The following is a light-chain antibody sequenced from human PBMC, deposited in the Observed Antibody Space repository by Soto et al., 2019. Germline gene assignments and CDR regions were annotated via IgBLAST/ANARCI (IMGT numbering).Light chain of an antibody. CDR2: AAS. J-gene: IGKJ3*01. CDR3: QQSYSIPRLT. V-gene: IGKV1-39*01. CDR1: QSLTSH. Sequence: DIQMTQSPSSLSASAGDRVTITCRASQSLTSHLTWYQQKPGEAPKLLIYAASSLHSGVPSRFSGSGSGTDFTLTITSLQPEDFATYYCQQSYSIPRLTFGPGTRVEIK.